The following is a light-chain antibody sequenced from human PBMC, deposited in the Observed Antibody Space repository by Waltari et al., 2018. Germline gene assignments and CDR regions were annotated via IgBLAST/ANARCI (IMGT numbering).Light chain of an antibody. Sequence: ETVVTQSPATLSMSPGERATLSCRTSQSIGSSLAWYQQRPGQAPRLLIYRASTRATGIPDMFSGSGSETEFTLTISSLQSEDIAVYYCQQYNNWPPGTFGQGTKVEI. CDR3: QQYNNWPPGT. CDR1: QSIGSS. J-gene: IGKJ1*01. V-gene: IGKV3-15*01. CDR2: RAS.